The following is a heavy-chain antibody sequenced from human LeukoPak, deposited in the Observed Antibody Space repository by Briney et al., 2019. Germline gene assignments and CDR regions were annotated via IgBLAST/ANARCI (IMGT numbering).Heavy chain of an antibody. CDR3: ARLPGYSSPHFDY. CDR2: IYYSGST. CDR1: GGSISSYY. Sequence: SETLSLTCTVSGGSISSYYWSWIRQPPGKGLEWIGYIYYSGSTNYNPSLKSRATISVDTSKNQFSLKLSSVTAADTAVYYCARLPGYSSPHFDYWGQGTLVTVSS. D-gene: IGHD6-19*01. J-gene: IGHJ4*02. V-gene: IGHV4-59*08.